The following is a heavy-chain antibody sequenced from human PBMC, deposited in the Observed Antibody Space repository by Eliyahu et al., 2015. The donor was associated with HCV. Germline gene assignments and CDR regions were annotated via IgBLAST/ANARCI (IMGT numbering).Heavy chain of an antibody. J-gene: IGHJ4*02. V-gene: IGHV3-21*01. D-gene: IGHD4-11*01. CDR3: ARDLRWPDYPFVDLGY. CDR1: GFTFSSYR. Sequence: EVQLVESGGGLVKPGGSLXLXCAASGFTFSSYRMNWVRQAPGKGLEWVSSISSSSSYIYYADSVKGRFTISRDNAKNSLYLQMNSLRAEDTAVYYCARDLRWPDYPFVDLGYWGQGTLVTVSS. CDR2: ISSSSSYI.